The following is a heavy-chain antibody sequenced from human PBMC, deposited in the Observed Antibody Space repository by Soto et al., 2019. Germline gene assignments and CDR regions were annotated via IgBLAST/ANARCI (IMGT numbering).Heavy chain of an antibody. CDR3: ARVVMGRFCGGSCYSTSFDY. V-gene: IGHV1-69*13. CDR1: GGPFGSSA. CDR2: VIHRFGTV. Sequence: SSVKLSWNPSGGPFGSSAVSWVREAPGQGHAWMGVVIHRFGTVNYAQNFEGRVTIPAAEFTSTAYMEMSRMRSEDTAVYYCARVVMGRFCGGSCYSTSFDYGGQGTLVTVSS. J-gene: IGHJ4*02. D-gene: IGHD2-15*01.